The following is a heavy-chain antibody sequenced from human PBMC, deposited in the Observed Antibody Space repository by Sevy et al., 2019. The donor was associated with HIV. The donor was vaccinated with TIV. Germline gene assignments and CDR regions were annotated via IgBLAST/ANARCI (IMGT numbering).Heavy chain of an antibody. D-gene: IGHD3-16*01. V-gene: IGHV3-30*04. CDR3: ARAGGGY. CDR2: ISYDGSNK. Sequence: GGSLRLSCAASGFTFSSYAMHCVRQAPGKGLEWVAVISYDGSNKYYADSVKGRFTISRDNSKNTLYLQMNSLRAEDTAVYYCARAGGGYWGQGTLVTVSS. CDR1: GFTFSSYA. J-gene: IGHJ4*02.